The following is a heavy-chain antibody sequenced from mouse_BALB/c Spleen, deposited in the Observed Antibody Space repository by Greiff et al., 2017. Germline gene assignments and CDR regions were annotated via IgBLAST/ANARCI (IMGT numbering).Heavy chain of an antibody. CDR2: INPNNGGT. D-gene: IGHD2-3*01. Sequence: EVQLQQSGPELVKPGASVKIPCKASGYTFTDYNMDWVKQSHGKSLEWIGDINPNNGGTIYNQKFKGKATLTVDKSSSTAYMELRSLTSEDTAVYYCARWLLRGAWFAYWGQGTLVTVSA. CDR3: ARWLLRGAWFAY. J-gene: IGHJ3*01. CDR1: GYTFTDYN. V-gene: IGHV1-18*01.